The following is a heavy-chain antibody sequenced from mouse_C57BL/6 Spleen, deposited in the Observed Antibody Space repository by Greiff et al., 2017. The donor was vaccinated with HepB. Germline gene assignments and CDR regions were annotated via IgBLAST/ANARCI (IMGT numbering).Heavy chain of an antibody. D-gene: IGHD1-1*01. CDR3: ARGGSSYLYYYAMDY. CDR1: GYTFTSYW. J-gene: IGHJ4*01. Sequence: VQLQQPGAELVRPGSSVKLSCKASGYTFTSYWMHWVKQRPIQGLEWIGNIDPSDSATHYNQKFKDKATLTVDKSSSTAYMQLSSLTSEDSAVYYCARGGSSYLYYYAMDYWGQGTSVTVSS. CDR2: IDPSDSAT. V-gene: IGHV1-52*01.